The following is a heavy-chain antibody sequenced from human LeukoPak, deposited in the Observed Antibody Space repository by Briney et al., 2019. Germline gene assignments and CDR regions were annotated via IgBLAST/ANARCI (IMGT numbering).Heavy chain of an antibody. CDR2: INHSGST. V-gene: IGHV4-34*01. CDR3: ATEPGYCSGGRCYGGWFDP. CDR1: GGSFSGSY. Sequence: SETLSLTCAVYGGSFSGSYWSWIRQPPGKGLEWIGEINHSGSTIYNPSLKSRVTILLDTSKNQFSLKLTSVTAADTAVYFCATEPGYCSGGRCYGGWFDPWGQGTLVTVSS. D-gene: IGHD2-15*01. J-gene: IGHJ5*02.